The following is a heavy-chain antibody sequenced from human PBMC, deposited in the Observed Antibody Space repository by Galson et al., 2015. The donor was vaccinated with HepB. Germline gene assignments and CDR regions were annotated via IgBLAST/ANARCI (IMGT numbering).Heavy chain of an antibody. D-gene: IGHD7-27*01. V-gene: IGHV1-2*02. J-gene: IGHJ3*02. CDR2: INPNRGGT. Sequence: SVKVSCKASGYTFTDYYMHWVRQAPGQGLEWMGWINPNRGGTNYAQSFQGRVTMTRDTSISTAYMELSRLKSDDTAVYYCTALTGDRAFDIWGQGKTVTVSS. CDR1: GYTFTDYY. CDR3: TALTGDRAFDI.